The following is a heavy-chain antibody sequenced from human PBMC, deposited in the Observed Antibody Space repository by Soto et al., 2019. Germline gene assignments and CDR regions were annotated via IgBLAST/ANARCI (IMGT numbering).Heavy chain of an antibody. V-gene: IGHV3-11*01. D-gene: IGHD3-22*01. CDR1: GFTFSDYY. CDR2: ISSSGSTI. Sequence: PGGSLRLSCAASGFTFSDYYMSWLRQAPGKGLEWVSYISSSGSTIYYADSVKGRFTISRDNAKNSLYLQMNSLRAEDTAVYYCARFHMDYYDSSGPLWGQATLVTVSS. CDR3: ARFHMDYYDSSGPL. J-gene: IGHJ4*02.